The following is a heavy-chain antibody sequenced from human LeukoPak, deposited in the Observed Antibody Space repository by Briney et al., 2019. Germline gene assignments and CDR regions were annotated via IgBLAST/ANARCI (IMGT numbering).Heavy chain of an antibody. Sequence: ASVKVSCKASGYTFTSYDINWVRQATGQGLEWMGWMNPNSGNTAYAQKFQGRVTMTRNISINTAYMELNSLRSEDTAVFYCARGISDYDSYYYYYGMDVWGQGTTVTVSS. V-gene: IGHV1-8*01. D-gene: IGHD5-12*01. J-gene: IGHJ6*02. CDR1: GYTFTSYD. CDR3: ARGISDYDSYYYYYGMDV. CDR2: MNPNSGNT.